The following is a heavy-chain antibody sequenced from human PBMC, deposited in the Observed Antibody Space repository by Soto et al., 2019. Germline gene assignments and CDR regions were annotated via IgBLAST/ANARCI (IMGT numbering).Heavy chain of an antibody. CDR1: GFTFSSFA. D-gene: IGHD6-19*01. V-gene: IGHV3-33*03. J-gene: IGHJ4*02. CDR3: AKSRYSSGWYPFDY. CDR2: MWYDGSNI. Sequence: QVKLVESWGGVVQPGRSLTLSCAASGFTFSSFAMHWVRQAPGKGLEWVAVMWYDGSNIYYADPVKGRFTISRDNSKNTLYLQMNSLRAEDTAVYYCAKSRYSSGWYPFDYWGQGTLVTVSS.